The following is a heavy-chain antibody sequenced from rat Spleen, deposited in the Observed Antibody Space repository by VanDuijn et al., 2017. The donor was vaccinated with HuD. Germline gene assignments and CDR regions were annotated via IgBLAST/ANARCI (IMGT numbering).Heavy chain of an antibody. D-gene: IGHD1-1*01. CDR1: GFTFGDYN. J-gene: IGHJ2*01. CDR3: ARHDYSGDYFDY. Sequence: EVQLVESGGGLVQPGRSLKLSCAASGFTFGDYNMAWVRQAPTKGLEWVASISTGGGNTYYRDSVKGRFTISRDNAKSTLYLQMDSLRSEDTATYYCARHDYSGDYFDYWGQGVMVTVSS. V-gene: IGHV5S23*01. CDR2: ISTGGGNT.